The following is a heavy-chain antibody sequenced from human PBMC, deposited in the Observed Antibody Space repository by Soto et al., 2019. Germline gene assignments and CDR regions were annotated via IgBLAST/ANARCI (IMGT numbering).Heavy chain of an antibody. D-gene: IGHD3-3*02. CDR3: IQTIRY. V-gene: IGHV3-23*01. J-gene: IGHJ4*02. CDR1: GFIFINYA. CDR2: ISGSGGST. Sequence: PGGSLRLSCAASGFIFINYAMNWVRQAPGKGLEWVSAISGSGGSTYYAGSVEGRFTISRDNSKKTLYLQMNSLRAEDTAIYYCIQTIRYWGQGTLVTVSS.